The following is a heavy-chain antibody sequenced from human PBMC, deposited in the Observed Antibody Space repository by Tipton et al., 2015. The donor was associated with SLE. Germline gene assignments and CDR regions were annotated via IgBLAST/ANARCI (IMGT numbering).Heavy chain of an antibody. J-gene: IGHJ6*03. CDR2: ISYDGSNK. V-gene: IGHV3-30*19. Sequence: SLRLSCAASGFTFSSYGLHWVRQAPGKGLEWVALISYDGSNKDYADSVKGRFTISRDKSKNTLYLQMNSLRPEDTAVYYRARVALSYYMDVWGKGTTVSVSS. CDR1: GFTFSSYG. CDR3: ARVALSYYMDV. D-gene: IGHD2/OR15-2a*01.